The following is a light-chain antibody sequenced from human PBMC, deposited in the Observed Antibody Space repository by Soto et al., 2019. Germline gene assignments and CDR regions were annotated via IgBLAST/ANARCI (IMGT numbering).Light chain of an antibody. J-gene: IGKJ5*01. V-gene: IGKV3-11*01. CDR3: QQRSNWPSIT. CDR1: QSVSSY. Sequence: EIVLTQSPATLSLSPGERATLSCRASQSVSSYLACYQQKTGQAPRLLIYDASNRAPGIPARFSGSGSGTDFTLTISSLEPEDFAVYYCQQRSNWPSITFGQGTRLEIK. CDR2: DAS.